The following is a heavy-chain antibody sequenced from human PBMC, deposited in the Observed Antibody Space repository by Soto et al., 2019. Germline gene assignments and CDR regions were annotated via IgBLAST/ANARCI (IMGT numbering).Heavy chain of an antibody. CDR1: GGSISSYY. J-gene: IGHJ6*03. D-gene: IGHD2-2*01. CDR3: ARGSGYCSSTTCKNYYYYMDV. CDR2: IYYSGST. Sequence: SETLSLTCTVSGGSISSYYWSWIRQPPGKGLEWIGYIYYSGSTNYNPSLKSRVTISVDTSKNQFSLKLSSVTAADTAVYYCARGSGYCSSTTCKNYYYYMDVWGKGTTVTVSS. V-gene: IGHV4-59*01.